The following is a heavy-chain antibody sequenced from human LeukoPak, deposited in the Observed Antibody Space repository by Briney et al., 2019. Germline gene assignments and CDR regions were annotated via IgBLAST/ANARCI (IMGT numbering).Heavy chain of an antibody. D-gene: IGHD6-6*01. CDR3: ARANNRIAARLYYYYYMDV. CDR1: GGSISSYY. Sequence: SETLSLTCTVSGGSISSYYWSWIRQPPGKGLEWIGYIYYSGSTNYNPSLKSRVTISVDTSKNQFSLKLSSVTAADTAVYYCARANNRIAARLYYYYYMDVWGKGTTVTVSS. V-gene: IGHV4-59*08. CDR2: IYYSGST. J-gene: IGHJ6*03.